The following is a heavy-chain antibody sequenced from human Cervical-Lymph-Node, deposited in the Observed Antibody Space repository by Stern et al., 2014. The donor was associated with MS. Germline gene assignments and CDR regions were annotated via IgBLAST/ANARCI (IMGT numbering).Heavy chain of an antibody. J-gene: IGHJ4*02. CDR2: IDWDDDK. CDR1: GFSLSTSGMR. V-gene: IGHV2-70*04. CDR3: ARMGDSSGYCFDY. D-gene: IGHD3-22*01. Sequence: QITLKESGPALVKPTQTLTLTCTFSGFSLSTSGMRVSWIRPPPGKALEGLARIDWDDDKFYSTSLKTRLTISKDTSKNQVVLTMTNMAPVDTATYYCARMGDSSGYCFDYWGQGTLVTVSS.